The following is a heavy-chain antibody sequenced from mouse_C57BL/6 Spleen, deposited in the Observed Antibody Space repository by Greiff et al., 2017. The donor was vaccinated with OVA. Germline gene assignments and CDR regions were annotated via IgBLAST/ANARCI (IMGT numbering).Heavy chain of an antibody. J-gene: IGHJ4*01. CDR3: TRWEYYGSRGYAMDY. CDR2: IDPETGGT. CDR1: GYTFTDYE. V-gene: IGHV1-15*01. Sequence: QVQLQQSGAELVRPGASVTLSCKASGYTFTDYEMHWVKQTPVHGLEWIGAIDPETGGTAYNQKFKGKAILTADKSSSTAYMELRSRSSEDSAVYYCTRWEYYGSRGYAMDYWGQGTSVTVSS. D-gene: IGHD1-1*01.